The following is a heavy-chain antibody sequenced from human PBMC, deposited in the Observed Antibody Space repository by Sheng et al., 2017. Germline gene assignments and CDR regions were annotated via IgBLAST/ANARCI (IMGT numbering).Heavy chain of an antibody. CDR2: SLTLGA. Sequence: QVQLQESGPGLVKAFRRPCPSPALSLVAPSVVTTGAGSGSPQGRDWSGLGISLTLGAQTTTPPSKSRVTISVDTSKNQFSLKLSSVTAADTAVYYCARNSPNYYYYYMDVWGKGTTVTVSS. CDR3: ARNSPNYYYYYMDV. CDR1: VAPSVVTT. J-gene: IGHJ6*03. V-gene: IGHV4-59*01. D-gene: IGHD4-4*01.